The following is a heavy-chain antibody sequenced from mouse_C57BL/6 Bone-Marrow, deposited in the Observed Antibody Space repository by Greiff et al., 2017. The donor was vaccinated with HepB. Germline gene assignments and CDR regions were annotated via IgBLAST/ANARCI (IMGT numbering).Heavy chain of an antibody. V-gene: IGHV1-80*01. CDR2: IYPGDGDT. Sequence: QVQLQQSGAELVKPGASVKISCKASGYAFSSYWMNWVKQRPGKGLEWIGQIYPGDGDTNYNGKFKGKATLTADKSSSTAYMQLSSLTSEDSAVYFGAREEAYYDYDGRYFDVWGTGTTVTVSS. J-gene: IGHJ1*03. CDR1: GYAFSSYW. D-gene: IGHD2-4*01. CDR3: AREEAYYDYDGRYFDV.